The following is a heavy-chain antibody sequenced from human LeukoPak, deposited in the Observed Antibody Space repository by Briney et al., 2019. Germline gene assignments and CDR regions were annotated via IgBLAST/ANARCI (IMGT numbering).Heavy chain of an antibody. Sequence: SETLSLTCAVSGGSISSYYWSWIRQPPGKGLEWIGYIYYSGSTKYNPSLKSRVTRSLDTSTNHSSLKLSSVTAADTAVYYCARGGGYSYGKVHYYYYMDVWGKGTTVTVSS. V-gene: IGHV4-59*01. CDR1: GGSISSYY. J-gene: IGHJ6*03. CDR2: IYYSGST. CDR3: ARGGGYSYGKVHYYYYMDV. D-gene: IGHD5-18*01.